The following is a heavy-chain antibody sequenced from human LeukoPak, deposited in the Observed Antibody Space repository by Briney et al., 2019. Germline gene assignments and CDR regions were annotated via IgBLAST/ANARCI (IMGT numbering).Heavy chain of an antibody. Sequence: SETLSLTCTVSGYSISSGYYWGSIRQPPGKGLEWIGNINHNGNTYYNPSLKSRVTISVDTSKNQFSLKLSSVTAADTAFYYCARYIVSYPHDAFDIWGQGTMVTVSS. V-gene: IGHV4-38-2*02. CDR3: ARYIVSYPHDAFDI. D-gene: IGHD1-26*01. CDR2: INHNGNT. J-gene: IGHJ3*02. CDR1: GYSISSGYY.